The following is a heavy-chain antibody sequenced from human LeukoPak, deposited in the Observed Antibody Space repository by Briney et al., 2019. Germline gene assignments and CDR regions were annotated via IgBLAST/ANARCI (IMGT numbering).Heavy chain of an antibody. V-gene: IGHV3-7*01. Sequence: GGSLRPSCAASGFTFSSYWMSWVRQAPGKGLEWVANIKQDGSEKYHVDSVKGRFTISRDNAKNSLYLQMNSLRAEDTAVYYCARDDCSSISCYHNWFDPWGQGTLVTVSS. CDR3: ARDDCSSISCYHNWFDP. J-gene: IGHJ5*02. CDR1: GFTFSSYW. CDR2: IKQDGSEK. D-gene: IGHD2-2*01.